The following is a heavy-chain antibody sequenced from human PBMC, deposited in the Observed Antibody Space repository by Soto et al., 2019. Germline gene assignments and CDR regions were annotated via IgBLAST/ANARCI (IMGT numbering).Heavy chain of an antibody. CDR2: INHSGST. D-gene: IGHD6-6*01. CDR1: GGSFSGYF. V-gene: IGHV4-34*01. J-gene: IGHJ4*02. CDR3: RLYSSSLRISGQNFDY. Sequence: SETLSPTCAVDGGSFSGYFWTWIRQPPGKGLEWIGEINHSGSTNYNPSPKSRVTLTVETSKNQFSLKLSSVNAADTAVYYCRLYSSSLRISGQNFDYWGQGTLVTVSS.